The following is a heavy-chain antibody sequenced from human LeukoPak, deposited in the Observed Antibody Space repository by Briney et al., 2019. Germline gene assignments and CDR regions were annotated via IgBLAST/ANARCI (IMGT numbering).Heavy chain of an antibody. CDR1: GGSFSGYY. V-gene: IGHV4-34*01. CDR2: INHSGST. D-gene: IGHD2-15*01. J-gene: IGHJ4*02. CDR3: AREGVVGAYGHFDY. Sequence: SETLSLTCAVYGGSFSGYYWSWIRQPPGKGLEWNGEINHSGSTNYNPSLKSRVTISVDTSKNQFSLKLSSVTAADTAVYYCAREGVVGAYGHFDYWGQGTLVTVSS.